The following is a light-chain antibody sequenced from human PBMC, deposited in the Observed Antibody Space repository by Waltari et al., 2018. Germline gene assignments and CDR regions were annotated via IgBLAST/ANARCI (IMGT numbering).Light chain of an antibody. V-gene: IGKV3-11*01. Sequence: EVVLTQSPVTLSLSPEERATLSCRASQSVGKFLAWYQKKPGQAPRLLIYDASNRATGIPVTFSGSGSGTDFTLTISSVQPEDFALYFCQQRSDWPPSITFGQGTRLEI. J-gene: IGKJ5*01. CDR2: DAS. CDR3: QQRSDWPPSIT. CDR1: QSVGKF.